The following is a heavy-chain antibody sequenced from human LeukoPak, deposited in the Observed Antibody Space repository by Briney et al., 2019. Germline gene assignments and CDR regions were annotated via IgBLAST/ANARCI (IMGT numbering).Heavy chain of an antibody. D-gene: IGHD4-23*01. Sequence: ASVKVSCKASGYTFTSYGISWVRQAPGLGLEWMGWISAYNGNTNYAQKFQGRVTMTRDTSTETAFMELSSLKFDDTAIFYCARGHYGGNRYFDIWGQGTLVTVSS. J-gene: IGHJ4*02. CDR3: ARGHYGGNRYFDI. CDR1: GYTFTSYG. V-gene: IGHV1-18*01. CDR2: ISAYNGNT.